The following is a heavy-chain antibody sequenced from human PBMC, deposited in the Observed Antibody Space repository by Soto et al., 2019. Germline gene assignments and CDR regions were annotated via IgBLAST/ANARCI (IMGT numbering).Heavy chain of an antibody. CDR3: ARYDREPTTVMGYYGMDV. Sequence: ASVKVSCKASGYTFTSYAMHWVRQAPGQRLEWMGWINAGNGNTKYSQKFQGRVTITRDTSASTAYMELSSLRSEDTAVYYCARYDREPTTVMGYYGMDVWSQGTTVTVSS. CDR1: GYTFTSYA. CDR2: INAGNGNT. D-gene: IGHD4-17*01. J-gene: IGHJ6*02. V-gene: IGHV1-3*01.